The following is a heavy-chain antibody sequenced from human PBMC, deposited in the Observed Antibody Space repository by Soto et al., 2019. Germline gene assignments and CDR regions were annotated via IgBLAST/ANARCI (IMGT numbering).Heavy chain of an antibody. CDR3: AAKLGTTHYFNF. Sequence: QVQLQESGPGLVQPSQTLFLTCSVSGDPVSSGSYYCTLVRQHPAKGLEWIGYIYHTGSTYYHPSLQSRLIMSIDTSKNQFSLHLYSVTAADTADYFCAAKLGTTHYFNFWGQGSLVAASS. V-gene: IGHV4-31*03. J-gene: IGHJ4*02. D-gene: IGHD7-27*01. CDR2: IYHTGST. CDR1: GDPVSSGSYY.